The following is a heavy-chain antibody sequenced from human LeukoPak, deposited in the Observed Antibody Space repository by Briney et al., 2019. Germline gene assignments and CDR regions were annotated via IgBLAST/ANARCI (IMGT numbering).Heavy chain of an antibody. V-gene: IGHV4-30-4*02. CDR3: AWGTYSSGPMDV. CDR1: GGSISSGDYY. Sequence: SETLSLTCTVSGGSISSGDYYWSWIRQPPGKGLEWIGYIYYSGSTYYNPSLKSRVTISVDTSKNQFSLKLSSVTAADTAVYYCAWGTYSSGPMDVWGQGTTVTVSS. D-gene: IGHD6-19*01. J-gene: IGHJ6*02. CDR2: IYYSGST.